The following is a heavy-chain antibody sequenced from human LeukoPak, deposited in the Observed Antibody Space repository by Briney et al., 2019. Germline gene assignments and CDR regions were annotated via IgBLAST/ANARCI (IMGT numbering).Heavy chain of an antibody. V-gene: IGHV5-51*01. Sequence: GEPVKISCKASGYSFTSSWIGWVRQMPGKGLEWMGIIYPGDSDTRYSPSFQGQVTISADKSINTAYLQWSSLKASDTAVYYCARHTDTQGSGSLSVPFDPWGQGTLVTVSS. CDR2: IYPGDSDT. CDR3: ARHTDTQGSGSLSVPFDP. D-gene: IGHD3-10*01. J-gene: IGHJ5*02. CDR1: GYSFTSSW.